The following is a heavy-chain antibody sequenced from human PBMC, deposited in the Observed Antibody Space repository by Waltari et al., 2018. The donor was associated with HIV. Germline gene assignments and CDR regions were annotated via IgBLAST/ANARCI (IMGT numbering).Heavy chain of an antibody. V-gene: IGHV3-21*01. J-gene: IGHJ2*01. CDR1: GFTFRSYS. CDR2: ITSGSYM. D-gene: IGHD5-18*01. Sequence: EVQLLESGGGLVKPGGSLRLACAASGFTFRSYSMKWVRQAPGKGLEWVSSITSGSYMFYVDSVKGRFTIFRYNTKNSLYLQMNSLRAEDTAVYYCARQGGSYGPDWYFDLWGRGTLVTVSS. CDR3: ARQGGSYGPDWYFDL.